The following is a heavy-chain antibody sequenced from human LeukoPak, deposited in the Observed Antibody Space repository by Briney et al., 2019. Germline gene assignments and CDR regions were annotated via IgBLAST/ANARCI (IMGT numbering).Heavy chain of an antibody. CDR3: ARDLGTGTNYYNWFDP. J-gene: IGHJ5*02. D-gene: IGHD1/OR15-1a*01. CDR2: INPSGGST. CDR1: GYTFTSYY. V-gene: IGHV1-46*01. Sequence: RASVKVSCKASGYTFTSYYMHWVRQAPGQGLEWMGIINPSGGSTSYAQKFQGRVTMTGDTSTSTVYMELSSLRSEDTAVYYCARDLGTGTNYYNWFDPWGQGTLVTVSS.